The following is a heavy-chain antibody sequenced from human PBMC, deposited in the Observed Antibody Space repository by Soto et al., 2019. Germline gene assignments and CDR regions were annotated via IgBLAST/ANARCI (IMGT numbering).Heavy chain of an antibody. CDR3: ARGPDCSGGSCYHDAFDI. D-gene: IGHD2-15*01. J-gene: IGHJ3*02. CDR1: GYTFTSYD. Sequence: ASVKVSCKASGYTFTSYDINWVRQATGQGLEWMGWMNPNSGNTGYAQKFQGRVTMTRNTSISTAYMELSSLRSEDTAVYYCARGPDCSGGSCYHDAFDIWGQGTMVTVSS. CDR2: MNPNSGNT. V-gene: IGHV1-8*01.